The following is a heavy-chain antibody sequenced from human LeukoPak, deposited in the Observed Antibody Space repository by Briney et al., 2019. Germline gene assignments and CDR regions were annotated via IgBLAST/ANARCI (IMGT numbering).Heavy chain of an antibody. Sequence: GESLKISCKGSGYSFTSYWIGWVRPMPGKGLEWMGIIYPGDSDTRYSPSFQGQITISADKSISTAYLQWSSLKASDTAMYYCARQIETDAEQWLAFDYWGQGTLVTVSS. CDR1: GYSFTSYW. J-gene: IGHJ4*02. V-gene: IGHV5-51*01. CDR2: IYPGDSDT. CDR3: ARQIETDAEQWLAFDY. D-gene: IGHD6-19*01.